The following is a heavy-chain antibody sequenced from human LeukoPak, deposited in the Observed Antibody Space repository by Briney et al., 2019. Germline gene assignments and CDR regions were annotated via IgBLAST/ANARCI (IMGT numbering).Heavy chain of an antibody. CDR3: AGNIVRGGGDDF. Sequence: SETVSLTCTVSGGSITSYYWSWIRQPPGKGLVWIGYIYYSGSTNYNPSLKSRVTISVDTSENQFSLKLSSVTAADTAVDYCAGNIVRGGGDDFWGQGTLVTVSS. D-gene: IGHD3-10*01. J-gene: IGHJ4*02. V-gene: IGHV4-59*01. CDR1: GGSITSYY. CDR2: IYYSGST.